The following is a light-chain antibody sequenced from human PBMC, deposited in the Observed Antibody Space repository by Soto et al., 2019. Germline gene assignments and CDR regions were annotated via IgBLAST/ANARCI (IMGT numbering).Light chain of an antibody. CDR1: SSNIGRNY. CDR2: END. CDR3: GAWDRGLKAGV. V-gene: IGLV1-51*02. J-gene: IGLJ3*02. Sequence: QSVLTQPPSVSAAPGEKVTISCSGSSSNIGRNYVSWYQQLPGSAPKLLIYENDRRPSGIPDRFSGSKSGTAATLGITGLQTGDEADSYCGAWDRGLKAGVFGGGTKLTVL.